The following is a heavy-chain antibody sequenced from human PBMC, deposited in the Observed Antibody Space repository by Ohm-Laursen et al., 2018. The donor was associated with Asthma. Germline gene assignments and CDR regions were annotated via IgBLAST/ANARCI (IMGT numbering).Heavy chain of an antibody. CDR3: TRGGHYGSYFDY. D-gene: IGHD4-17*01. CDR1: GFTFRSYW. Sequence: SLKLSCTASGFTFRSYWMLWVRQAPGKGLVWVSRINNVGSNTIYADSVKGRFTISRDNAKNTLYLQMNSLRAEDTAVYYCTRGGHYGSYFDYWGQGTLVTVSS. J-gene: IGHJ4*02. V-gene: IGHV3-74*01. CDR2: INNVGSNT.